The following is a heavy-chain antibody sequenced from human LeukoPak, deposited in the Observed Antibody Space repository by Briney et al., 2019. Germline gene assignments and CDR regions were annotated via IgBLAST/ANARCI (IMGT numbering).Heavy chain of an antibody. J-gene: IGHJ4*02. CDR2: ISDSGDTT. D-gene: IGHD2-2*02. CDR1: GFSFSNAW. CDR3: ARPDCSSTSCYTLEY. Sequence: GGSLRLSCAASGFSFSNAWMRWVRQAPGKGLEWISAISDSGDTTDYADSVRGRFTVSRDNAKDTLYLQMNSLRAEDTAVYYCARPDCSSTSCYTLEYWGQGTLVTVSS. V-gene: IGHV3-23*01.